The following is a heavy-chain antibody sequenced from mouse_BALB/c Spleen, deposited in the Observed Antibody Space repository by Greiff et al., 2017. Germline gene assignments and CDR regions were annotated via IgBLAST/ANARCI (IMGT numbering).Heavy chain of an antibody. CDR3: ARSRVYYGSSYTDY. V-gene: IGHV5-17*02. CDR2: ISSGSSTI. CDR1: GFTFSSFG. J-gene: IGHJ2*01. Sequence: EVKLVESGGGLVQPGGSRKLSCAASGFTFSSFGMHWVRQAPEKGLEWVAYISSGSSTIYYADTVKGRFTISRDNPKNTLFLQMTSLRSEDTAMYYCARSRVYYGSSYTDYWGQGTTLTVSS. D-gene: IGHD1-1*01.